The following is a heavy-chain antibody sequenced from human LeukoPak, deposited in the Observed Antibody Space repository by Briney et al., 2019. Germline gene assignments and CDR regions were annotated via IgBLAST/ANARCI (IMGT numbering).Heavy chain of an antibody. CDR1: GFAFSDYY. CDR3: ARVSSSSTNWFDS. J-gene: IGHJ5*01. D-gene: IGHD6-19*01. Sequence: GGSLRLSCAASGFAFSDYYMTWIRQAPGKGLEWVSYISSGSSYTNQGDAVKGRFTISRDNAKNSLYLQMNSLRVGDTAVYYCARVSSSSTNWFDSWGQGTLVTVSS. V-gene: IGHV3-11*06. CDR2: ISSGSSYT.